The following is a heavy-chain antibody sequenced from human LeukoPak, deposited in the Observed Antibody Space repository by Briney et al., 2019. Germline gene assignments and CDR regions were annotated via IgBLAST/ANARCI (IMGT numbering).Heavy chain of an antibody. CDR1: GFTFSSYA. V-gene: IGHV3-30-3*01. J-gene: IGHJ4*02. CDR2: ISYDGSNK. CDR3: AKVLGTYYFAY. Sequence: QSGGSLRLSCAASGFTFSSYAMHWVRQAPGKGLEWVAVISYDGSNKYYADSVKGRFTTSRDNSENTLYLRMNSLRAEDTAVYYCAKVLGTYYFAYWGQGTLVTVSS.